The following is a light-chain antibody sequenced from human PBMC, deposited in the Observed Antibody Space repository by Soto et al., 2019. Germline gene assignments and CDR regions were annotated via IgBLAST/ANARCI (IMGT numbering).Light chain of an antibody. Sequence: DIQMTQSPSSLSASVGDRVTISCRASQSIRNYVSWYQQKPGTAPKLLIRAASTLQSGVPSRFSGSGSGTDFTLPISSLQIEDFATYFCQQTDSTPQTFGQGT. V-gene: IGKV1-39*01. CDR3: QQTDSTPQT. CDR2: AAS. CDR1: QSIRNY. J-gene: IGKJ1*01.